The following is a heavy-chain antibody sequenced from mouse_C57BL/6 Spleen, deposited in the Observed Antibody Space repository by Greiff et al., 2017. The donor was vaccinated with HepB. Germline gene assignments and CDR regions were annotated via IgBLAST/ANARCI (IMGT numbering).Heavy chain of an antibody. Sequence: VQLKESGPGLVKPSQSLSLTCSVTGYSITSGYYWNWIRQFPGNKLEWMGYISYDGSNNYNPSLKNRISITRDTSKNQFFLKLNSVTTEDTATYYCARRNYGSSLDYWGQGTTLTVSS. J-gene: IGHJ2*01. CDR2: ISYDGSN. V-gene: IGHV3-6*01. CDR1: GYSITSGYY. D-gene: IGHD1-1*01. CDR3: ARRNYGSSLDY.